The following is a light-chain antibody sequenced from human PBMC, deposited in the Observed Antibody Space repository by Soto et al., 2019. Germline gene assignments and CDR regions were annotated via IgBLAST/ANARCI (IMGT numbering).Light chain of an antibody. Sequence: DIQMTQSPSTLSASVGDRVTITCRASQSINIWLAWYQQKPGKAPKVLIWDATTLHRGVSSRFSGSGFGTEFTLTISSLQPDDFATYYCQQYNDYSTWTFGQGTKVDIK. V-gene: IGKV1-5*01. CDR2: DAT. CDR1: QSINIW. J-gene: IGKJ1*01. CDR3: QQYNDYSTWT.